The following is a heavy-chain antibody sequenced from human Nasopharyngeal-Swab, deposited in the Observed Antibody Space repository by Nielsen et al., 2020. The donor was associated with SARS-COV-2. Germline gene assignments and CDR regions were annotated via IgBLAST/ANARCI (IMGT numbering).Heavy chain of an antibody. J-gene: IGHJ4*02. CDR3: TTDFYFDY. CDR2: IGDKDHNYAT. Sequence: GEALKISCAASGFIFSDSAMHWVRQAPGKGLEWLGRIGDKDHNYATTYGASVKGRFTISRDDSKNTAFLQMDSLKTEDTALYYCTTDFYFDYWGQGTLVTVSS. CDR1: GFIFSDSA. V-gene: IGHV3-73*01.